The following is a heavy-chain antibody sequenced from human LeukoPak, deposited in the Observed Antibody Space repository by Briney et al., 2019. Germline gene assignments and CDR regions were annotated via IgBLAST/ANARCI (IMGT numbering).Heavy chain of an antibody. V-gene: IGHV3-53*01. CDR2: IYSGGST. D-gene: IGHD3-10*01. CDR1: GFTLSSNY. Sequence: GGSLRLSCAASGFTLSSNYMSSVRQAPGKGLEWVSVIYSGGSTYYADSVKGRFTISRDNSENTLYLQMNSLRAEDTAVYYCARGLYYGSGSLGFDYWGQGTLVTVSS. CDR3: ARGLYYGSGSLGFDY. J-gene: IGHJ4*02.